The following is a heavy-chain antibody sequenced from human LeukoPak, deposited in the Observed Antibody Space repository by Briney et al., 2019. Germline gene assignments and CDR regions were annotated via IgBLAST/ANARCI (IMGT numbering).Heavy chain of an antibody. CDR1: GFTFSAHS. D-gene: IGHD5-12*01. J-gene: IGHJ4*02. CDR2: ISASGDAT. Sequence: HPAGSLRLSCAASGFTFSAHSRTWVRQAPGKGLEWVSGISASGDATFYADSVRGRFTTSRDTSNNTVDLQMNSLSAEATADYYCTKGSGYGDSWGQGTLVTVSS. V-gene: IGHV3-23*01. CDR3: TKGSGYGDS.